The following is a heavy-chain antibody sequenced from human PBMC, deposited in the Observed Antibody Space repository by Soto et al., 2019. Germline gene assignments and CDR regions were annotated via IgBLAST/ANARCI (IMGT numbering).Heavy chain of an antibody. CDR2: ISYDGNNE. CDR3: ARDGFSGRSDGFDI. CDR1: GFTFSAYT. Sequence: QVQLVESGGGVVQPGRSLRLSCAASGFTFSAYTMHWVRQPPGKGLEWVAVISYDGNNERYTDPVMGRFTVSRDNSKSTLYLQINSLKSEDTAVYYCARDGFSGRSDGFDIWGQGTMVTVSS. V-gene: IGHV3-30-3*01. D-gene: IGHD1-26*01. J-gene: IGHJ3*02.